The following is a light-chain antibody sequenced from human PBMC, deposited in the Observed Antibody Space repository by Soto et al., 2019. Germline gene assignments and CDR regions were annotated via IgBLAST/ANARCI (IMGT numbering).Light chain of an antibody. CDR3: QQYDNWPYT. V-gene: IGKV3-15*01. J-gene: IGKJ2*01. Sequence: EIVMTHSPATLSVSPGERATLSCRASQSVSNNLAWYQQKLGQAPRLLIYGASTRATAIPARFSGSGSGTEFTLTISSLQSEDFAVYFCQQYDNWPYTFGQGTKLEIK. CDR2: GAS. CDR1: QSVSNN.